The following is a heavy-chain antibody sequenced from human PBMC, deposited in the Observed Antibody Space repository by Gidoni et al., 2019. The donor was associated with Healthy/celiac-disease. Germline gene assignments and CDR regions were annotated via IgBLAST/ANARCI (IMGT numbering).Heavy chain of an antibody. CDR3: ARGQVFRGVDY. J-gene: IGHJ4*02. CDR1: GGSFSGYY. V-gene: IGHV4-34*01. D-gene: IGHD2-21*01. Sequence: QVQLQQWGAGLLKPSETLSLTCAVYGGSFSGYYWSWIRQPPGKGLEWIGEINHSGSTNYNPSLKSRVTISVDTSKNQFSLKLSSVTAADTAVYYCARGQVFRGVDYWGQGTLVTVSS. CDR2: INHSGST.